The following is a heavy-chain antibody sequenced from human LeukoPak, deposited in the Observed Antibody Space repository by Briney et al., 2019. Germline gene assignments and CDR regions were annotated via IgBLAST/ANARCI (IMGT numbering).Heavy chain of an antibody. J-gene: IGHJ6*02. CDR3: ARARITIFGGVINPYYYYGMDV. D-gene: IGHD3-3*01. CDR2: ISSSGSTI. V-gene: IGHV3-11*01. CDR1: GFTFSDYY. Sequence: GGSLRLSCAASGFTFSDYYTSWIRQAPGKGLEWVSYISSSGSTIYYADSVKGRFTISRDNAKNSLYLQMNSLRAEDTAVYYCARARITIFGGVINPYYYYGMDVWGQGTTVTVSS.